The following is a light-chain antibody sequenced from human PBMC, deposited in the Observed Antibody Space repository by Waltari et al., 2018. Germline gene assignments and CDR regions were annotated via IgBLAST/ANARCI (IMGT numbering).Light chain of an antibody. CDR1: QSVSSY. Sequence: EIVLTQSPATLSLSPGEIATLPCRASQSVSSYLAWYQQKPGQAPRLLIYDASNRATGIPARFSGSGSGTDFTLTISSLEPEDFAVYYCQQRSNWPPLTFGGGTKVEIK. V-gene: IGKV3-11*01. J-gene: IGKJ4*01. CDR2: DAS. CDR3: QQRSNWPPLT.